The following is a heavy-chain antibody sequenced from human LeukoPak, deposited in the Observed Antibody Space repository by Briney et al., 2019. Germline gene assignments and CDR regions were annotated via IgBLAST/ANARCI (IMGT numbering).Heavy chain of an antibody. V-gene: IGHV3-23*01. Sequence: GGSLRLSCAASGFTFSRYAMGWVRQAPGKGLEWVSAISVGGDITYYADSVKGRFTISRDNSKNTLSLQMNSRRAEDKAVYYCAEGFKANDYWGQGTLVTVSS. CDR3: AEGFKANDY. CDR1: GFTFSRYA. CDR2: ISVGGDIT. J-gene: IGHJ4*02.